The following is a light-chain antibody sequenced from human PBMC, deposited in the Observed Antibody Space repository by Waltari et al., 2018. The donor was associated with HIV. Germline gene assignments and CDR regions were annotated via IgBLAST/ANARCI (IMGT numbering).Light chain of an antibody. CDR2: WAS. V-gene: IGKV4-1*01. J-gene: IGKJ1*01. CDR3: QQYYDTPWT. Sequence: DIVMTQSPDSLVVSLAARATINCKSSQSVLYSSNNKNYLAWYQQKPGQPPKLLISWASTRESGVPDRFSDSGSGTDFTLTISSLQAEDVAVYYCQQYYDTPWTFGQGTKVEIK. CDR1: QSVLYSSNNKNY.